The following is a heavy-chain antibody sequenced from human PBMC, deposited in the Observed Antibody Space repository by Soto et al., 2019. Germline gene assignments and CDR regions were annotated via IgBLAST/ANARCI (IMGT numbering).Heavy chain of an antibody. D-gene: IGHD1-26*01. V-gene: IGHV4-34*02. CDR3: ARGLISGSSSSGGWYYFDY. CDR2: INHSGST. Sequence: QVQLQQWGAGLLKPSETLSLTCAVHGGSFTGYIWTWVRQPPGKGLQWIGQINHSGSTYYNPSLKSRVTISLHTSNDQFSLELSSVTAADTAVYYCARGLISGSSSSGGWYYFDYWGQGTLVTVSS. CDR1: GGSFTGYI. J-gene: IGHJ4*02.